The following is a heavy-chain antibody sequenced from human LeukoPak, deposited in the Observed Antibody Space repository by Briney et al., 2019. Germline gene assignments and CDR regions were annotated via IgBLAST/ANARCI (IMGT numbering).Heavy chain of an antibody. CDR3: ARINFGDDY. Sequence: GGSLRLSCAASGFTVSNNYINWVRQAPGKGLEWVSLIYGSGSADYADSVKGRFTISRDNSMNTVYLQVNSLRAEDTAVYYCARINFGDDYWGQGTLVTVSS. J-gene: IGHJ4*02. D-gene: IGHD4-17*01. CDR1: GFTVSNNY. V-gene: IGHV3-66*01. CDR2: IYGSGSA.